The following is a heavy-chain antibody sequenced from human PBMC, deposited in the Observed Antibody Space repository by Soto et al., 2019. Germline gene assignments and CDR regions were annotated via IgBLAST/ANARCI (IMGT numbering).Heavy chain of an antibody. J-gene: IGHJ3*02. CDR2: ISSSSYI. CDR3: ARVGDSTDAFDI. D-gene: IGHD3-10*01. Sequence: PGGSLRLSCAASGFTFSSYSMNWVRQAPGKGLEWVSSISSSSYIYYADSVKGRFTISRDNAKNSLYLQMNSLRAEDTAVYYCARVGDSTDAFDIWGQGTMVTVSS. V-gene: IGHV3-21*01. CDR1: GFTFSSYS.